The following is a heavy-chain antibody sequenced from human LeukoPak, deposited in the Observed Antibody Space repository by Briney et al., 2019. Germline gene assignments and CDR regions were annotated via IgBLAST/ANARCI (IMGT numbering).Heavy chain of an antibody. CDR1: GFTFSSYS. D-gene: IGHD2-2*01. J-gene: IGHJ4*02. CDR3: AREAGFIVVVPVAKAWDY. Sequence: SGGSLRLSCAASGFTFSSYSMNWVRQAPGKGLEWVSYISSSSSTIYYADSVKGRFTISRDNAKNSLYLQMNSLRAEDTAVYYCAREAGFIVVVPVAKAWDYWGQGTLVTVSS. CDR2: ISSSSSTI. V-gene: IGHV3-48*01.